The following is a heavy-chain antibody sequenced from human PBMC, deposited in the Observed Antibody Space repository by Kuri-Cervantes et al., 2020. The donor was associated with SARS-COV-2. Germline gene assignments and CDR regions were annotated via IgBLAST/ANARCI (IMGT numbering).Heavy chain of an antibody. J-gene: IGHJ4*02. Sequence: GGSLRLSCAASGFTVSSNHMSWVRQGPGKGLEWVSILYSDEPYYADSVKGRFTISRDDSKNTLYLQMNGLRAEDTAVYYCARYRSGWSFDYWGQGTLVTVSS. D-gene: IGHD6-19*01. V-gene: IGHV3-53*01. CDR1: GFTVSSNH. CDR2: LYSDEP. CDR3: ARYRSGWSFDY.